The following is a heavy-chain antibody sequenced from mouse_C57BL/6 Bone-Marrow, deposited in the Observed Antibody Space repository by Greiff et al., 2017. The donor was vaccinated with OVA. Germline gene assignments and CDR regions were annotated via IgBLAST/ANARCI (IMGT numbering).Heavy chain of an antibody. Sequence: EVQLQQSGPELVKPGASVKIPCKASGYTFTDYNMDWVKQSHGKSLEWIGDINPNNGGTIYNQKFKGKATLTVDKSSSTAYMELRSLTSEDTAVYYCARRPPVAHFDYWGQGTTLTVSS. CDR3: ARRPPVAHFDY. V-gene: IGHV1-18*01. J-gene: IGHJ2*01. D-gene: IGHD1-1*01. CDR1: GYTFTDYN. CDR2: INPNNGGT.